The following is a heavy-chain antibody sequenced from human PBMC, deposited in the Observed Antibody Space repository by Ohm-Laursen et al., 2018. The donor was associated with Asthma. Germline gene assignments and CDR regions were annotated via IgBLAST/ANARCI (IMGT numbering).Heavy chain of an antibody. CDR1: GFTFSSYA. CDR2: ISGGGGST. CDR3: ARIGPEWELPGREYSVHH. V-gene: IGHV3-23*01. D-gene: IGHD1-26*01. Sequence: SLRLSCAASGFTFSSYAMSWVRQAPEKGLEWVSTISGGGGSTHYYADSVRGRFTTSRDNAKNLVYLQMDSLRVDDTALYYCARIGPEWELPGREYSVHHWGQGTLVTVSS. J-gene: IGHJ1*01.